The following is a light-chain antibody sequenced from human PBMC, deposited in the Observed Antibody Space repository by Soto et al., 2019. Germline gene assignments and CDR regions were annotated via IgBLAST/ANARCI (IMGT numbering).Light chain of an antibody. CDR1: QGISSY. J-gene: IGKJ1*01. V-gene: IGKV1-9*01. Sequence: IQLNQSPSFLSASVGDRVTITCRASQGISSYLAWYQQKPGKAPELLIYAASTLQSGVPSRFSGSGSGTEFTLTIGSLQPEDSATYYCQQSNSYRAFGQGTKVDIK. CDR3: QQSNSYRA. CDR2: AAS.